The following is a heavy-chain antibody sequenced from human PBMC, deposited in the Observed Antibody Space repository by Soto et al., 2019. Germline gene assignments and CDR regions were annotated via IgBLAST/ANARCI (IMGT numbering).Heavy chain of an antibody. CDR3: ARDAAAAGMAQH. V-gene: IGHV4-34*01. CDR2: INHSGST. J-gene: IGHJ1*01. CDR1: GGSFSGYY. D-gene: IGHD6-13*01. Sequence: SETLSLTCAVYGGSFSGYYWSWIRQPPGKGLEWIGEINHSGSTNYNPSLKSRVTISVDTSKNQFSLKLSSVTAADTAVYYCARDAAAAGMAQHWGQGTLVTVSS.